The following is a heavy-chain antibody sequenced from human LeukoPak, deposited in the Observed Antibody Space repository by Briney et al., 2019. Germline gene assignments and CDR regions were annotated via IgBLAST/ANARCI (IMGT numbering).Heavy chain of an antibody. V-gene: IGHV3-21*01. Sequence: NPGGSLRLSCAASGFTFSSYAMSWARQAPGKGLEWVSSISSSSSYIYYADSVKGRFTISRDNAKNSLYLQMNSLRAEDTAVYYCARRGSGYEKNYFDYWGQGTLVTVSS. CDR2: ISSSSSYI. CDR1: GFTFSSYA. CDR3: ARRGSGYEKNYFDY. D-gene: IGHD5-12*01. J-gene: IGHJ4*02.